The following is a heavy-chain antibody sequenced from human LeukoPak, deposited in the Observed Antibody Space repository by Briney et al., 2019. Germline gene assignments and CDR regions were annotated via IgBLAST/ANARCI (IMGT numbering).Heavy chain of an antibody. V-gene: IGHV4-39*07. CDR3: AGGRRDAYNYNY. J-gene: IGHJ4*02. D-gene: IGHD5-24*01. CDR2: IYSSGST. Sequence: SETLSLTCTASGGSISSSSYYWGWIRQPPGKGLEWIGRIYSSGSTNYNPSLKSRVTISVDTSKNQFSLKLSSVTAADTAVYYCAGGRRDAYNYNYWGQGTLVTVSS. CDR1: GGSISSSSYY.